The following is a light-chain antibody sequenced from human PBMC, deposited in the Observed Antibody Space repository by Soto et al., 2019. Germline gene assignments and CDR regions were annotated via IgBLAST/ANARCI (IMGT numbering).Light chain of an antibody. CDR2: KAS. CDR1: QSISSW. Sequence: DIQMTQSPSTLSASVGDRVTITCRASQSISSWLAWYQQKPGKAPNLLIYKASSLESGVPSRFSGSGSGTEFTLIISSLQPDDFATYYFQQYNSWTFGQGTKVEIK. CDR3: QQYNSWT. V-gene: IGKV1-5*03. J-gene: IGKJ1*01.